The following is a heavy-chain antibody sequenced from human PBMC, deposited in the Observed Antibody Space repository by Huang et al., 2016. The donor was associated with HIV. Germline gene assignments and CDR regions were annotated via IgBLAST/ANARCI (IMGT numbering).Heavy chain of an antibody. V-gene: IGHV4-39*01. D-gene: IGHD3-9*01. Sequence: QVQLQESGPGLVKPSETLSLTCTVSGGSISSSTYYWGWIRQPPGKGLEWIGTIYYSGDNYYNPSLKSRVTLSVDTSKNQFSLNLSSVTAADTAVYYCARIPGNFDYFSAFDVWGQGTMVAVSP. CDR3: ARIPGNFDYFSAFDV. J-gene: IGHJ3*01. CDR2: IYYSGDN. CDR1: GGSISSSTYY.